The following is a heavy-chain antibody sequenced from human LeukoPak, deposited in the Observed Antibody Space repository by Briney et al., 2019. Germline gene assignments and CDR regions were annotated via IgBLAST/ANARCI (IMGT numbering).Heavy chain of an antibody. D-gene: IGHD3-16*02. V-gene: IGHV3-23*01. Sequence: GGSLRLSCAASGFTFSSYAMSWVRQAPGKGLEWVSAISGSGGSTYYADSVEGRFTISRDNSKNTLYLQMNSLRAEDTAVYYCAKDLSDSNDAFDIWGQGTMVTVSS. CDR1: GFTFSSYA. J-gene: IGHJ3*02. CDR2: ISGSGGST. CDR3: AKDLSDSNDAFDI.